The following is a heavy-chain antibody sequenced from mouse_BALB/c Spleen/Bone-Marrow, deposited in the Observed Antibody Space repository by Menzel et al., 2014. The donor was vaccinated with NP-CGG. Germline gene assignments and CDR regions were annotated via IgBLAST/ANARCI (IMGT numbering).Heavy chain of an antibody. Sequence: VQLQRSGPELVKPGASVKISCKASGYSFTGYFMNWVKQSHGKSLEWIGRINPYNGDTFYNQKFKGKATLTVDKSSSTAHMELLSLTSEDSAVYYCGRGAYYYGSSYYFDYWGQGTTLTVSS. J-gene: IGHJ2*01. CDR2: INPYNGDT. D-gene: IGHD1-1*01. CDR3: GRGAYYYGSSYYFDY. V-gene: IGHV1-37*01. CDR1: GYSFTGYF.